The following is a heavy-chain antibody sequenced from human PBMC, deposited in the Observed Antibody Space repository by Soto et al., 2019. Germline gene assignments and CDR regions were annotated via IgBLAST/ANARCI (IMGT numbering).Heavy chain of an antibody. CDR3: VRDTEDNGYFGNFES. V-gene: IGHV3-30*04. J-gene: IGHJ4*02. D-gene: IGHD3-22*01. CDR2: ISNDEKRK. Sequence: PGGSLRLSCAASGFAFSTCAMHWVRQAPGKGLDWVTVISNDEKRKFYADSVKGRFTVSRDNFKNTVYLEMADLRVEDTAVYFCVRDTEDNGYFGNFESWGQGTQVTVSS. CDR1: GFAFSTCA.